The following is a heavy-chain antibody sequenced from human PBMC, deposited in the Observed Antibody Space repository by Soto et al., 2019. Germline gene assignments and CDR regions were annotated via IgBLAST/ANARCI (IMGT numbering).Heavy chain of an antibody. Sequence: PGGSLRLSCAASGFTFSSYEMNWVRQAPGKGLEWASYISSSGSTIYYADSVKGRFTISRDNAKNSLYLQMNSLRAEDTAVYYCARGGSSSEFKFYYYGMDVWGQGTTVTVSS. V-gene: IGHV3-48*03. J-gene: IGHJ6*02. CDR3: ARGGSSSEFKFYYYGMDV. CDR1: GFTFSSYE. CDR2: ISSSGSTI. D-gene: IGHD6-6*01.